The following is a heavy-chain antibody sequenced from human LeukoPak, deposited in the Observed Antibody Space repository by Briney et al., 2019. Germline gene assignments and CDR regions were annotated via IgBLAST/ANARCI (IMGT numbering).Heavy chain of an antibody. V-gene: IGHV4-34*01. CDR1: DESFSSYY. J-gene: IGHJ1*01. CDR2: INHSGST. CDR3: ARLENPILRFGYFQH. Sequence: SETLSLTCAVYDESFSSYYWNWIRQPPGKGLEWIGEINHSGSTNYNPSLKSRVTISVGTSKNHFSLKLTSVTAADTAVYYCARLENPILRFGYFQHWGQGTLVTVSS. D-gene: IGHD3-16*01.